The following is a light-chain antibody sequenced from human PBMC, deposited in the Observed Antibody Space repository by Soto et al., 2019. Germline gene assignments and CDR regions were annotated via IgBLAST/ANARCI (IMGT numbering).Light chain of an antibody. CDR1: QNRLSSDGNNY. J-gene: IGKJ1*01. Sequence: DVVMTQSPLSLAVTLGQPASISCRSNQNRLSSDGNNYLNWFQQRPGQSPRRLTYKVSIRDSGVPDRFSGSGSGTKFTLKISRVEADDVGIYYCMQGTHWPPWTFGQGTKVEIK. CDR3: MQGTHWPPWT. V-gene: IGKV2-30*01. CDR2: KVS.